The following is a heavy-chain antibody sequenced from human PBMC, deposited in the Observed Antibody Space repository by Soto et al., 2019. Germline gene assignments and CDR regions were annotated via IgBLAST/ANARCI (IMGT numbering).Heavy chain of an antibody. CDR1: GYTFTGYY. CDR3: ARGVQDYYDSSGYYPNWFDP. CDR2: INPNSGGT. D-gene: IGHD3-22*01. J-gene: IGHJ5*02. V-gene: IGHV1-2*04. Sequence: GASVKVSCKASGYTFTGYYMHWVRQAPGQGLEWMGWINPNSGGTNYAQKFQGWVTMTRDTSISTAYMELSRLRSDDTAVYYCARGVQDYYDSSGYYPNWFDPWGQGTLVTVSS.